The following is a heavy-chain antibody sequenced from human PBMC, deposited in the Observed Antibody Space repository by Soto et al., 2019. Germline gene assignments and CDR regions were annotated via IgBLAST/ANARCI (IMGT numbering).Heavy chain of an antibody. CDR3: ARVREYSGYGNAFDI. J-gene: IGHJ3*02. CDR1: GCSINDYY. V-gene: IGHV4-59*07. CDR2: IYNGGTT. Sequence: SVTLSLTCSLPGCSINDYYWSWIRQPPGRGLEWIGYIYNGGTTNYNPSLKSRVTISVDTSKTQFSLKLTSVTAADTAAYYCARVREYSGYGNAFDIWGQGTMVT. D-gene: IGHD5-12*01.